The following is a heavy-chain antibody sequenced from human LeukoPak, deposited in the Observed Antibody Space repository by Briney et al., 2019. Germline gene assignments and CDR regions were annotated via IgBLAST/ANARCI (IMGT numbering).Heavy chain of an antibody. D-gene: IGHD6-13*01. Sequence: SETLSLTCTVSGGSISSYYWSWTRQPPGKGLEWIGYIYYSGSTNYNPSLKSRVTISVDTSKNQFSLKLSSVTAADTAVYYCARAEGSSWPVYYYGMDVWGQGTTVTVSS. CDR2: IYYSGST. CDR1: GGSISSYY. J-gene: IGHJ6*02. CDR3: ARAEGSSWPVYYYGMDV. V-gene: IGHV4-59*01.